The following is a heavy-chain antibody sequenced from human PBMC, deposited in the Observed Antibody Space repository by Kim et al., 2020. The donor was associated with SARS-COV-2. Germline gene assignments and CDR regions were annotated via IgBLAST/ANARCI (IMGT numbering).Heavy chain of an antibody. CDR2: ISSSSSNI. V-gene: IGHV3-21*01. CDR1: GFTFSSYS. D-gene: IGHD2-21*01. CDR3: ARDFPGDRNCDWYHYDY. J-gene: IGHJ6*01. Sequence: GGSLRLSCAASGFTFSSYSMHWVRQAPGKGLEWVSPISSSSSNIYYADSVKGRFTISRDNAKNTLYLQMNSLRAEDTAVYYCARDFPGDRNCDWYHYDY.